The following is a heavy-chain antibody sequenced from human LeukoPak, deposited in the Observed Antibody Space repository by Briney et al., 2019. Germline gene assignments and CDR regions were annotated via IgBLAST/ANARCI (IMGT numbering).Heavy chain of an antibody. CDR3: AKGGQLWFGELLLSY. CDR1: GFTFSSYA. Sequence: PGGSLRLSCAASGFTFSSYAMSWVRQAPGKGLEWVSAISGSGGSTYYADSVKGRFTISRDNSKNTLYLQMNSLRAGDTAVYYCAKGGQLWFGELLLSYWGQGTLVTVSS. D-gene: IGHD3-10*01. J-gene: IGHJ4*02. V-gene: IGHV3-23*01. CDR2: ISGSGGST.